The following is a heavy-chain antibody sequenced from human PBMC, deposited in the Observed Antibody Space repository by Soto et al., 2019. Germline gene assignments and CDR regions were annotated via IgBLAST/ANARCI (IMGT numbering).Heavy chain of an antibody. J-gene: IGHJ5*02. Sequence: QITLKESGPPLVKPTQTLTLTCTFSGFSLTTDRVGVGWIRQPPGEALEWLAVIYWDDSKTYRPSLESRPTIPKHTSKNPVALTMTNMDSLDTATYYCAHAYGGRTLSWGQGTLVTVSP. D-gene: IGHD1-26*01. CDR1: GFSLTTDRVG. V-gene: IGHV2-5*02. CDR3: AHAYGGRTLS. CDR2: IYWDDSK.